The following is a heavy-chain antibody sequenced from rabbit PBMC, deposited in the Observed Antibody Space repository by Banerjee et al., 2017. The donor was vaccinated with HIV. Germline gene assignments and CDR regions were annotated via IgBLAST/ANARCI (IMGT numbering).Heavy chain of an antibody. CDR3: AREAITSGGDYKYGMDL. D-gene: IGHD1-1*01. Sequence: QSLEESGGDLVKPGASLTLTCTASGFSFSSSYWICWVRQAPGKGLEWIACIYAGGSSGNTYYASWAKGRFTISKASSTTVTLQMTSLTAADTATYFCAREAITSGGDYKYGMDLWGPGTLVTVS. CDR1: GFSFSSSYW. CDR2: IYAGGSSGNT. J-gene: IGHJ6*01. V-gene: IGHV1S40*01.